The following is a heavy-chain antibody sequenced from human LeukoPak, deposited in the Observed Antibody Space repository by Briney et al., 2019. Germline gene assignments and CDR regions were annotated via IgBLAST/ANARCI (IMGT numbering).Heavy chain of an antibody. CDR2: ISYDGSNK. J-gene: IGHJ3*02. CDR3: AKVGDLYCSSTSCYGPRGAFDI. CDR1: EFTFSSYA. V-gene: IGHV3-30*04. D-gene: IGHD2-2*01. Sequence: PGGSLRLSCAASEFTFSSYAMHWVRQAPGKGLEPAAVISYDGSNKYYADSVKGRFTISRDNSKNTLYLQMNSLRAEDTAVYYCAKVGDLYCSSTSCYGPRGAFDIWGQGTMVTVSS.